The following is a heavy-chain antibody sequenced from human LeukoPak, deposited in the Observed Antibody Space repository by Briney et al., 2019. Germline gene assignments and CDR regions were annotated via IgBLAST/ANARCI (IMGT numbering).Heavy chain of an antibody. CDR1: GYTFTGYY. CDR3: ARSPRGYCSGGSCYSYGY. Sequence: ASVKVSCKAPGYTFTGYYMHWVRQAPGQGLEWMGWINPNSGGTNYAQKFQGRVTMTRDTSISTAYMELSRLRSDDTAVYYCARSPRGYCSGGSCYSYGYWGQGTLVTVSS. D-gene: IGHD2-15*01. CDR2: INPNSGGT. V-gene: IGHV1-2*02. J-gene: IGHJ4*02.